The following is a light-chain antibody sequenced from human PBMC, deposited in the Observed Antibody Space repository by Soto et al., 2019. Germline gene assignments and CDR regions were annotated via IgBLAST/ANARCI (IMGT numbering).Light chain of an antibody. J-gene: IGKJ1*01. Sequence: AIQLTQSPASLSVSVGDRVTLTCRASQGISSALAWYQQKPGKAPKLLIYDASSMDSGVPARFSGSGSGTDFTLTISSLQPEDFATYYCQQYNSYPTWTFGQGTKVEIK. CDR2: DAS. CDR1: QGISSA. CDR3: QQYNSYPTWT. V-gene: IGKV1-13*02.